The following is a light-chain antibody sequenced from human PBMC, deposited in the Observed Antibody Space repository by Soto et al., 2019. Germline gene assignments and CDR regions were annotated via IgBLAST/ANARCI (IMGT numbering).Light chain of an antibody. CDR1: QSIGTNY. Sequence: ENRLTQSPGTLSLSPGERATLSCRASQSIGTNYVAWFQQKPGQAPTLLIYAASRRATGIPDRFSGSGSGTKFTLTISRLEPEDFAVYFCQQYSSTPRTFGQGTKVEFK. CDR2: AAS. V-gene: IGKV3-20*01. CDR3: QQYSSTPRT. J-gene: IGKJ1*01.